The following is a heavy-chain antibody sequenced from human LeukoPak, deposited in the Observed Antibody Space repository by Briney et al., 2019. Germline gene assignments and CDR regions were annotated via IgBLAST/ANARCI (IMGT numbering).Heavy chain of an antibody. V-gene: IGHV1-2*02. Sequence: GASVKVSFKASGYTFTGYYMHWVRQAPGQGLEWMGWINPNSGGTNYAQKFQGRVTMTRDTSISTAYMELSRLRSDDTAVYYCAKDLFGSGNLLDFWGQGTLVTVSS. CDR1: GYTFTGYY. CDR3: AKDLFGSGNLLDF. J-gene: IGHJ4*02. D-gene: IGHD3-10*01. CDR2: INPNSGGT.